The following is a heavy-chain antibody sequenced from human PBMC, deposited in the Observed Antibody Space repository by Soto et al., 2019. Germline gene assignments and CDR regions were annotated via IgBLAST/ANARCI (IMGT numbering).Heavy chain of an antibody. CDR1: GYTFTSYY. D-gene: IGHD2-8*01. Sequence: QVQLLQSGAEGKKPGASVKISCKASGYTFTSYYMHWVRQAPGQGLEWMGIINPSGGSTNYAQKLQGRVAMTRDTSTSTVYMELNSLRSEDTAVYYCARPPYPGCINAVCYPLDYWGQGTLVTVSS. V-gene: IGHV1-46*01. CDR2: INPSGGST. CDR3: ARPPYPGCINAVCYPLDY. J-gene: IGHJ4*02.